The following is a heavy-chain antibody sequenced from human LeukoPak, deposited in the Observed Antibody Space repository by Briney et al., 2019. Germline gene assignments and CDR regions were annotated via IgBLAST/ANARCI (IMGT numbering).Heavy chain of an antibody. CDR3: ARDPLWFGELYGMDV. CDR1: GGSFSGYY. Sequence: SETLSLTCAAYGGSFSGYYWSWIRQPPGKGLEWIGEINHSGSTNYNPSLKSRVTISVDTSKNQFSLKLSSVTAADTAVYYCARDPLWFGELYGMDVWGQGTTVTVSS. D-gene: IGHD3-10*01. V-gene: IGHV4-34*01. CDR2: INHSGST. J-gene: IGHJ6*02.